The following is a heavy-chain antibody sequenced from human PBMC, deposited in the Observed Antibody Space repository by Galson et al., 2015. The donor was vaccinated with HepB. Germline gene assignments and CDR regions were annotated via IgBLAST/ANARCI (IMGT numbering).Heavy chain of an antibody. CDR1: GGSFSGYY. J-gene: IGHJ5*02. V-gene: IGHV4-34*01. CDR3: ARGQSSNYSNYGRFDP. Sequence: TLSLTCAVYGGSFSGYYWSWIRQPPGKGLEWIGEINHSGSTNYNPSLKSRVTISVDTSKNQFSLKLSYVTAADTAVYYCARGQSSNYSNYGRFDPWGQGTLVTVSS. CDR2: INHSGST. D-gene: IGHD4-11*01.